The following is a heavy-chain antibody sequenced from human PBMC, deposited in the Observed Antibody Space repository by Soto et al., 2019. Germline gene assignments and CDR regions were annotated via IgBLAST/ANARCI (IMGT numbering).Heavy chain of an antibody. J-gene: IGHJ6*04. CDR1: EFTFNTYW. Sequence: EVQLVESGGGLVQPGGSLRLSCLASEFTFNTYWMNWVRQAPGRGLEWVANITDGGSEKNYGDSGKGRFTISRDNAKNSLYLQMNSLRGEDTAVYFCARDWGTPGRGSAVGYYYHYGMDVWGKGTTVTVSS. CDR3: ARDWGTPGRGSAVGYYYHYGMDV. V-gene: IGHV3-7*05. D-gene: IGHD6-19*01. CDR2: ITDGGSEK.